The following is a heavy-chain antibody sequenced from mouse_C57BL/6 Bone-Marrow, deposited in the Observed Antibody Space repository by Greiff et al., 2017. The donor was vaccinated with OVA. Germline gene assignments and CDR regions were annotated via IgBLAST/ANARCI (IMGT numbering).Heavy chain of an antibody. J-gene: IGHJ3*01. D-gene: IGHD2-4*01. CDR1: GFTFSSYA. V-gene: IGHV5-4*03. CDR3: ARIYYDYDWFAY. Sequence: EVKVVESGGGLVKPGGSPKLSCAASGFTFSSYAMSWVRQTPEKRLEWVATISDGGSYTYYPDHVKGRFTISRDNAKNNLYLQMIHLKSEDTAMYYCARIYYDYDWFAYWGQGTLVTVSA. CDR2: ISDGGSYT.